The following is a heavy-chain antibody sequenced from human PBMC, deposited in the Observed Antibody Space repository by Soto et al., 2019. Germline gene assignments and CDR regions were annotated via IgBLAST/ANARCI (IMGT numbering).Heavy chain of an antibody. Sequence: SETLSLICTVSGGSISSYYWSWIRQPPGKGLEWIGYINHSGSTNYNPSLKSRVTISVDTSKNQFSLKLSSVTAADTAVYYCARGYCSSTSCRNFDYWGQGTLVTVSS. J-gene: IGHJ4*02. V-gene: IGHV4-59*12. CDR2: INHSGST. CDR1: GGSISSYY. CDR3: ARGYCSSTSCRNFDY. D-gene: IGHD2-2*01.